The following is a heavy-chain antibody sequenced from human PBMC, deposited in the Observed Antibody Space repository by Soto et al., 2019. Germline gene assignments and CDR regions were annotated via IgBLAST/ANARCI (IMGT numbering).Heavy chain of an antibody. V-gene: IGHV3-33*01. CDR2: IWYDGSNK. J-gene: IGHJ4*02. Sequence: QVQLVESGGGVVQPGRSLRLSCAASGFTFSSYGMHWVRQAPGKGLEWVAVIWYDGSNKYYADSVKGRFTISRDNSKNTLYLQMNSLRAEETAVYYCAREGAPSPFDYWGQGTLVTVSS. CDR3: AREGAPSPFDY. CDR1: GFTFSSYG. D-gene: IGHD1-26*01.